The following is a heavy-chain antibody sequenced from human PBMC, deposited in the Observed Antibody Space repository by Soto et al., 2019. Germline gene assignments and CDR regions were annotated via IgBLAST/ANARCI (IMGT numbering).Heavy chain of an antibody. D-gene: IGHD1-26*01. V-gene: IGHV4-4*02. Sequence: QVQLQESGPGLVKPSGTLSLTCTVSGDSIRSANWWSWVRQPPGKGLEWIGEIFHSGSTNYNPSLKTRDTISVDKSNHHFSLKLSSVTAADTAVYYCARVYSGSYSDYWGQGTLVSVSS. J-gene: IGHJ4*02. CDR3: ARVYSGSYSDY. CDR2: IFHSGST. CDR1: GDSIRSANW.